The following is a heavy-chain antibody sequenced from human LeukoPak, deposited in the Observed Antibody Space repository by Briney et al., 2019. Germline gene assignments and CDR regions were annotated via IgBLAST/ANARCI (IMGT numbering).Heavy chain of an antibody. J-gene: IGHJ4*02. CDR1: GYTFTSYY. D-gene: IGHD3-22*01. CDR3: ARIRAGWLLPDY. V-gene: IGHV1-46*01. CDR2: INPSGGST. Sequence: GASVKVSCKASGYTFTSYYMHWVRQAPGQGLEWMGIINPSGGSTSYAQKFQGRVTMTRDMSTSTVYMELSSLRSEDTAVYYCARIRAGWLLPDYWGQGTLVTVSS.